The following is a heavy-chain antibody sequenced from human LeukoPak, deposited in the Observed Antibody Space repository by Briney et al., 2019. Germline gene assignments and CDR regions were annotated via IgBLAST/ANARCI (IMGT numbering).Heavy chain of an antibody. J-gene: IGHJ4*02. V-gene: IGHV5-51*01. CDR1: GYSFTNYW. CDR3: ARLGYPVFFDY. CDR2: IYPGDSDT. Sequence: GESLKFSCKGSGYSFTNYWIGWVRQMPGKGLEWMGIIYPGDSDTRYSPSFQGQVTISADKSISSAYLQWSSLKASDTAMYYCARLGYPVFFDYWGQGTLVIVSS. D-gene: IGHD2-15*01.